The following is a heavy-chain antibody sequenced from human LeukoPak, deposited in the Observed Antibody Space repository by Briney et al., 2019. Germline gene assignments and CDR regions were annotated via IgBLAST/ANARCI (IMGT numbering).Heavy chain of an antibody. V-gene: IGHV4-34*01. CDR1: GGSFSGYY. D-gene: IGHD3-3*01. CDR3: ARTPTTIFGVVIMRYYGMDV. Sequence: SETLSLTCAVYGGSFSGYYWSWIRQPPGKGLEWIGEINHSGSTNYNPSLKSRVTISVDTSKNQFSLKLSSVTAADTAVYYCARTPTTIFGVVIMRYYGMDVWGQGTTVTVSS. J-gene: IGHJ6*02. CDR2: INHSGST.